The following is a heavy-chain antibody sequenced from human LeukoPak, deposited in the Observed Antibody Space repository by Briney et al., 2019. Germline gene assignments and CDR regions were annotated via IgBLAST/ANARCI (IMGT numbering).Heavy chain of an antibody. V-gene: IGHV4-59*01. CDR2: IYYSGST. CDR1: GGSISSYY. D-gene: IGHD3-3*01. J-gene: IGHJ6*03. Sequence: PSETLSLTCTVSGGSISSYYWSWIRQPPGKGLEWIGYIYYSGSTNYNPSLKSRVTISVDTFKNQFSLKLSSVTAADTAVYYCARSSDYDAYYYYYMDVWGKGTTVTVSS. CDR3: ARSSDYDAYYYYYMDV.